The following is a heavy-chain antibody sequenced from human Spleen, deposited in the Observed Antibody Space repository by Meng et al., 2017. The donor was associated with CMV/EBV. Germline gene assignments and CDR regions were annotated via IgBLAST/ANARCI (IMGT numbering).Heavy chain of an antibody. J-gene: IGHJ5*02. V-gene: IGHV3-23*01. CDR2: ISGGGGRK. CDR1: SYA. Sequence: SYAMSWVSQAPGKGLEWVAVISGGGGRKYYADSVKDRFTISRDNSKNTLYLQMNSLRAEDTAVYYCAKDYYDLGSVVYTGAVWLFDPWGQGTLVTVSS. D-gene: IGHD3-3*01. CDR3: AKDYYDLGSVVYTGAVWLFDP.